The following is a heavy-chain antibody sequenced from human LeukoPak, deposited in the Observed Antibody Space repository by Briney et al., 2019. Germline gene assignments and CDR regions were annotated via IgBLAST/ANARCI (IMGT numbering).Heavy chain of an antibody. V-gene: IGHV3-30-3*01. J-gene: IGHJ4*02. Sequence: GGSLRLSCAASGFTFSSYAMHWVRQAPGKGLEWVAVISYDGSNKYYADSVKGRFTISRDNSKNTLYLQMNSLRAEDTAVYYCARDPSLLAVAGYFDYWGQGTLVTVSS. CDR3: ARDPSLLAVAGYFDY. CDR1: GFTFSSYA. CDR2: ISYDGSNK. D-gene: IGHD6-19*01.